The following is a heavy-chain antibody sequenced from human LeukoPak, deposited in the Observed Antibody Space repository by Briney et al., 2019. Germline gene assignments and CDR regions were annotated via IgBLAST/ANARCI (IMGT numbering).Heavy chain of an antibody. CDR3: VRGGMTTTSPDRRFDY. CDR1: GFTFSDYY. Sequence: QPGGSLRLSCAASGFTFSDYYMSWIRQAPGKGLEWVANIKQDGSEKYYVDSVKGRFTISRDNAKNSLYLQMNSLRAEDTAVYYCVRGGMTTTSPDRRFDYWGQGTLVTVSS. J-gene: IGHJ4*02. CDR2: IKQDGSEK. V-gene: IGHV3-7*01. D-gene: IGHD1-26*01.